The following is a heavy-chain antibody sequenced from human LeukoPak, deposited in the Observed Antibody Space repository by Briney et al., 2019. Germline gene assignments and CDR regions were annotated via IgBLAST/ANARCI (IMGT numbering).Heavy chain of an antibody. CDR1: GGSISSYY. CDR2: IYYSGST. Sequence: SETLSLTCTVSGGSISSYYWSWIRQPPGKGLEWTGYIYYSGSTSYNPSLKSRVTISVDTSKKQFSLKLSSVTAADTAFYYCARYIVSYPHDAFDIWGQGTMVTVSS. V-gene: IGHV4-59*01. J-gene: IGHJ3*02. D-gene: IGHD1-26*01. CDR3: ARYIVSYPHDAFDI.